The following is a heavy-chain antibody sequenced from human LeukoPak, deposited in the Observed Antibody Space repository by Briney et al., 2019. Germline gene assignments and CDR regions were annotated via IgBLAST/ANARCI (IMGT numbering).Heavy chain of an antibody. D-gene: IGHD3-9*01. CDR2: FSAYNGNT. CDR3: ARAGPQTPDFDWLLN. Sequence: ASVKVSCKASGYTFTSYGISWVRQAPGQGLEWMGWFSAYNGNTNYAQKLQGRVTMTTDTSTSTAYMELRSLRSDDTAVYYCARAGPQTPDFDWLLNWGQGTLVTVSS. V-gene: IGHV1-18*01. CDR1: GYTFTSYG. J-gene: IGHJ4*02.